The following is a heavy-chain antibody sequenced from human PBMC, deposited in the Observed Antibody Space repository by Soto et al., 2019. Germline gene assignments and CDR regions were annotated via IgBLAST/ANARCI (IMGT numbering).Heavy chain of an antibody. D-gene: IGHD2-2*01. CDR1: GGSIRSGGYY. V-gene: IGHV4-31*03. CDR2: IYYSGST. J-gene: IGHJ6*03. CDR3: ARDRWDIVVVPAAPYYYYYMDV. Sequence: PSETLSRTCTVSGGSIRSGGYYWSWIRQHPGKGLGWIGYIYYSGSTYYNPSLKSRVTISVDTSKNQFSLKLSSVTAADTAVYYCARDRWDIVVVPAAPYYYYYMDVWGKGTTVTVS.